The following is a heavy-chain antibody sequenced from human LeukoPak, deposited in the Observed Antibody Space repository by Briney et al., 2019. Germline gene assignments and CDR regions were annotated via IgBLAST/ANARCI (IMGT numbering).Heavy chain of an antibody. V-gene: IGHV3-23*01. J-gene: IGHJ4*02. CDR2: ISGSGGST. D-gene: IGHD5-18*01. CDR3: AKDLQTDGYSYGNDDY. CDR1: GFTFSSYA. Sequence: GESLRLSCAASGFTFSSYAMSWVRQAPGKGLEWVSAISGSGGSTYYADSVKGRFTISRDNSKNTLYLQNSLRAEDTAVYYCAKDLQTDGYSYGNDDYWGQGTLVTVSS.